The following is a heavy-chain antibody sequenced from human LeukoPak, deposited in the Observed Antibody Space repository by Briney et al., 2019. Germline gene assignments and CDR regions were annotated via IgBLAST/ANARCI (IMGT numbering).Heavy chain of an antibody. Sequence: PGGSLRLSCAASGFTFTSYGMSWVRQAPGKGLEWVSGISGGGGTIYYAASVKGRFTVSRDNSKNTLYLQMNSLRAEDMAVYYCAKAALGYWYFDLWGRGTLVTVSS. J-gene: IGHJ2*01. D-gene: IGHD7-27*01. CDR3: AKAALGYWYFDL. CDR1: GFTFTSYG. V-gene: IGHV3-23*01. CDR2: ISGGGGTI.